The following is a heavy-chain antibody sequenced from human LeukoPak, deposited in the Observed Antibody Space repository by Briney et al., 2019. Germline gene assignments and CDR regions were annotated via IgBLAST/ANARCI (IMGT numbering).Heavy chain of an antibody. J-gene: IGHJ4*02. V-gene: IGHV1-69*05. D-gene: IGHD3-16*01. Sequence: SVKVSCKASGGTFSSYAISWVRQAPGQGLEWMGGIIPIFGTANYAQKFQGRVTITTDESTSTAYMELSSLRSEDTAVYYCARDTQYIEPYDYAGYWGQGTLVTVSS. CDR3: ARDTQYIEPYDYAGY. CDR1: GGTFSSYA. CDR2: IIPIFGTA.